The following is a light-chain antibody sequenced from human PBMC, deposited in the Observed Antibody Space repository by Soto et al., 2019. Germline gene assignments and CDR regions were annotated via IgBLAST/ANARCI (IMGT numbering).Light chain of an antibody. CDR2: EVN. J-gene: IGLJ1*01. CDR3: CSYAGTVAYV. V-gene: IGLV2-23*02. CDR1: GSDVGAYNL. Sequence: QSALPQPASGTRAPGQASSISCDGTGSDVGAYNLVSWYQQHPGKAPKLIICEVNTRPSGISNRFSGSKSGDTASLTISGLKAEDEADYFCCSYAGTVAYVFGTGTKVT.